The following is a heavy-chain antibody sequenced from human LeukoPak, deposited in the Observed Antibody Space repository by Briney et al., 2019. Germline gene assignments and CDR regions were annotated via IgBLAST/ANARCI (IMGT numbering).Heavy chain of an antibody. CDR1: GYTFTSYY. V-gene: IGHV1-46*01. CDR2: INPSGGST. D-gene: IGHD6-13*01. CDR3: ARDRSSWYYFDY. J-gene: IGHJ4*02. Sequence: GASVKVSCKASGYTFTSYYMHWVRQAPGQGLEWMGIINPSGGSTSYAQKFQGRVTMTRDTATSTVYMELSSLRSEDTAVYYCARDRSSWYYFDYWGQGTLVTASS.